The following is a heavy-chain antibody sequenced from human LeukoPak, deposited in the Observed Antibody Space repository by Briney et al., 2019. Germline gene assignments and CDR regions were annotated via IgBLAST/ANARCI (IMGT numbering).Heavy chain of an antibody. CDR1: GFTFSTYW. V-gene: IGHV3-74*03. J-gene: IGHJ4*02. Sequence: GGSLRLSCAASGFTFSTYWMHWVRQAPGKGLVWVSCIKSDGSSIMYADSVRGRFTISRDNAKNTLYLQMNSLRAEDTAVYYCARDLDYGGRSNFDHWGQGTLVTVSS. CDR2: IKSDGSSI. CDR3: ARDLDYGGRSNFDH. D-gene: IGHD4-23*01.